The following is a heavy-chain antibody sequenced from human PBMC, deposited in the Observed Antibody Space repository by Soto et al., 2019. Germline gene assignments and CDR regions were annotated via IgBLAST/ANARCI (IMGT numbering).Heavy chain of an antibody. J-gene: IGHJ6*03. CDR1: GGSFSGYH. D-gene: IGHD3-9*01. CDR2: INHSGST. Sequence: SETLSLTCAVYGGSFSGYHWSWIRQPPGKGLEWIGEINHSGSTNYNPSLKSRVTISVDTSKNQFSLKLSSVTAADTAVYYCARGAKHYDILTGSKTPYYYYYMDVWGKGTTVTVSS. CDR3: ARGAKHYDILTGSKTPYYYYYMDV. V-gene: IGHV4-34*01.